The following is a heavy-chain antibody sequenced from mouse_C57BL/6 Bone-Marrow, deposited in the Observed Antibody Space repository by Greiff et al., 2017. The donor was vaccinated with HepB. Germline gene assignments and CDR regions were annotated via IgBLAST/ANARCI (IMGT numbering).Heavy chain of an antibody. CDR2: IHPNSGST. V-gene: IGHV1-64*01. CDR3: ARSGGDWYFDV. Sequence: QVQLQQPGAELVKPGASVKLSCKASGYTFTSYWMHWVKQRPGQGLEWIGMIHPNSGSTNYNEKFKSKATLTVDTSSSTAYMQLSSRTSEDSAVYYCARSGGDWYFDVWGTGTTVTVSS. J-gene: IGHJ1*03. CDR1: GYTFTSYW.